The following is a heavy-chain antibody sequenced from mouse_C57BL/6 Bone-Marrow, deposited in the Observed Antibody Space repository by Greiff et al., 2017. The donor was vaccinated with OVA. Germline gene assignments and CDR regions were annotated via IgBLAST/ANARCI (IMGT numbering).Heavy chain of an antibody. CDR3: ARLYYYFDY. J-gene: IGHJ2*01. CDR2: ILPGSGNT. Sequence: VQLQQSGAELMKPGASVKLSCKATGYTFTGYWIEWVKQRPGHGLEWIGEILPGSGNTNYNEKFKGKATLTADTSSNTAYMQLSSLTTEDSAIYYCARLYYYFDYWGQGTTLTVSS. D-gene: IGHD2-3*01. V-gene: IGHV1-9*01. CDR1: GYTFTGYW.